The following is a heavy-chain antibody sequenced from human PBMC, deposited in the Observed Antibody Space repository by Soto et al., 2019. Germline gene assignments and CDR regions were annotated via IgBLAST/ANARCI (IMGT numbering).Heavy chain of an antibody. CDR2: INHSGST. CDR3: ARARRYYDILTGYNNYHYYGMDV. CDR1: GGSFSGYY. J-gene: IGHJ6*02. V-gene: IGHV4-34*01. Sequence: SETLSLTCAVYGGSFSGYYWSWIRQPPGKGLEWIGEINHSGSTNYNPSLKSRVTISVDTSKNQFSLKLSSVTAADTAVYYCARARRYYDILTGYNNYHYYGMDVWGQGTTVT. D-gene: IGHD3-9*01.